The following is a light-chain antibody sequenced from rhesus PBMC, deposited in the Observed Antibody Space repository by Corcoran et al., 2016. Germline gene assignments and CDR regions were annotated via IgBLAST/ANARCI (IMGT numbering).Light chain of an antibody. J-gene: IGKJ2*01. CDR3: GQGTHWPYS. Sequence: DFVMTQSPLSLPITPGQPASIYCRSSQSLVHSNGNTYLSWYQQKPGQPQRFLIYKVSNRDSGVPDRFSGSGAETDFTLKISRVEAEDVRVYYCGQGTHWPYSFGQGTKVEIK. V-gene: IGKV2-64*01. CDR2: KVS. CDR1: QSLVHSNGNTY.